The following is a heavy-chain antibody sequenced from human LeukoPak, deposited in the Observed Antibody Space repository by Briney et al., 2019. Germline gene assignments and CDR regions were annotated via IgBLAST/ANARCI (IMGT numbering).Heavy chain of an antibody. D-gene: IGHD3-22*01. Sequence: GGSLRLSCAASEFSVGSNYMTWVRQAPGKGLEWVSLIYSGGSTYYADSVKGRFTISRDNSKNTLYLQMNSLRAEDTALYYCARDPYDSSGYRTYYFDYWGQGTLVTVSS. CDR1: EFSVGSNY. V-gene: IGHV3-66*01. J-gene: IGHJ4*02. CDR2: IYSGGST. CDR3: ARDPYDSSGYRTYYFDY.